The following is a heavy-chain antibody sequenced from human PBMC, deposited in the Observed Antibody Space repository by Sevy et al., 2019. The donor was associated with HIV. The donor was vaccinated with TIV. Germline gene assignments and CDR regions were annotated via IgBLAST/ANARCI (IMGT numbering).Heavy chain of an antibody. D-gene: IGHD3-22*01. J-gene: IGHJ4*02. CDR1: GYTLTELS. CDR2: FDPEDGET. V-gene: IGHV1-24*01. Sequence: ASVKVSCKVSGYTLTELSMHWVRQAPGKGLEWMGGFDPEDGETIYAQKFQGRVTITEDTSTDTAYMELSSLRSEDTAVYYCATVPQYYYDSSGTHFDYWGQGTLVTVSS. CDR3: ATVPQYYYDSSGTHFDY.